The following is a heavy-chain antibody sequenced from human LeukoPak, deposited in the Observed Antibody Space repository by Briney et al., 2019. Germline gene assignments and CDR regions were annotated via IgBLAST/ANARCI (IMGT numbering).Heavy chain of an antibody. V-gene: IGHV4-39*01. CDR1: GGSISSSSYY. CDR3: ATGYYKGSFDY. D-gene: IGHD3-9*01. CDR2: IYYSGST. Sequence: PSETLSLTCTVSGGSISSSSYYWGWIRQHPANGLEWIGSIYYSGSTYYNPSLKSRVTISVDTSKNQFSLKLSSVTAADTAVYYCATGYYKGSFDYWGQGTLVTVSS. J-gene: IGHJ4*02.